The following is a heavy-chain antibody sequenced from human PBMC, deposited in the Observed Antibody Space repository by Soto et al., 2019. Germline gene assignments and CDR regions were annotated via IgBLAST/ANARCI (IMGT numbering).Heavy chain of an antibody. CDR2: FDPEDGET. J-gene: IGHJ5*02. D-gene: IGHD2-2*01. CDR3: ATESPDIVVVPATPPWFDP. Sequence: ASVKVSCKVSGYTFTELSMHWVRQAPGKGLEWMGGFDPEDGETIYAQKFQGRVTMTEDTSTDTAYMELSSLRSEDTAVYYCATESPDIVVVPATPPWFDPWGQGTLVTVSS. V-gene: IGHV1-24*01. CDR1: GYTFTELS.